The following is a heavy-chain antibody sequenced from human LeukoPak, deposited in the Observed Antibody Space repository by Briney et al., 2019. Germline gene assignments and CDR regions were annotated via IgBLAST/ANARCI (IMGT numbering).Heavy chain of an antibody. D-gene: IGHD1/OR15-1a*01. J-gene: IGHJ6*03. CDR3: KKEEQRREFQFLPYRDV. CDR2: INWNSGRM. CDR1: GFTFDDYA. Sequence: GGSLRLSCAAAGFTFDDYAMHWVRQAPGKGLEWVSTINWNSGRMEYADSVKGRFTISRDNAKNSLYLQMNSLRDEDTALYYCKKEEQRREFQFLPYRDVGEKGPRAPVSS. V-gene: IGHV3-9*01.